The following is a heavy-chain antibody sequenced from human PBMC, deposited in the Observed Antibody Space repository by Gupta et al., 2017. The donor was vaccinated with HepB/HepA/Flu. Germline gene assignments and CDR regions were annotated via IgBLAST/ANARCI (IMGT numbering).Heavy chain of an antibody. CDR3: TKHLRTRNSASCLDS. CDR2: ISSGGDTT. Sequence: EVQMLESGGGLVQPGGSLRLSCTASGFTFSSYTMTWVRQAPGKGLEWVSTISSGGDTTYFADSVRGRFSISRDNSNNMLYLQMNSLRAEDTALYYCTKHLRTRNSASCLDSWCQGTQLTVSS. CDR1: GFTFSSYT. V-gene: IGHV3-23*01. J-gene: IGHJ4*02. D-gene: IGHD2-2*01.